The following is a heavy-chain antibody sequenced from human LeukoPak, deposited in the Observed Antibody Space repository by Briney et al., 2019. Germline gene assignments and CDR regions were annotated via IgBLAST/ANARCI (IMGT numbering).Heavy chain of an antibody. CDR1: GGSISSGDYY. CDR3: ARDCSTISRPKLDY. V-gene: IGHV4-31*03. Sequence: SETLSLTCTVSGGSISSGDYYWSWIRQHPGKGLEWIGYIYYSGSSYYNPSLKSRVTKSVDTSKNQFSLKLSSVTAADTAVYYCARDCSTISRPKLDYWGQGTLVTVSS. J-gene: IGHJ4*02. CDR2: IYYSGSS. D-gene: IGHD2-2*01.